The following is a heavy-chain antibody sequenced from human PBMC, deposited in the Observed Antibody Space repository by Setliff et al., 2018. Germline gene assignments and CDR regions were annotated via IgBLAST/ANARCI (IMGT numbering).Heavy chain of an antibody. D-gene: IGHD2-2*01. J-gene: IGHJ3*02. CDR3: ARAPGTVVVPASRSAFDI. CDR1: GYTFSNYG. Sequence: ASVKVSCKASGYTFSNYGITWVRQAPGQGLEWMGWISAYNGFTVYAQKFQDRVTMTTDTSTGTAYMELRSLRPDDTAVYYCARAPGTVVVPASRSAFDIWGQGTMVTVSS. CDR2: ISAYNGFT. V-gene: IGHV1-18*01.